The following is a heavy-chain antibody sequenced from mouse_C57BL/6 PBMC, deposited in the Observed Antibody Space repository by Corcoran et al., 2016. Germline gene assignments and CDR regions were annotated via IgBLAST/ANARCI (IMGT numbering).Heavy chain of an antibody. CDR2: IYPGSGNT. V-gene: IGHV1-66*01. D-gene: IGHD2-14*01. Sequence: QVQLQQSGPELVNPGASVKISCKASGYIFSRYYIHWVKQRPGQGLEWIGWIYPGSGNTKYNEKFKGKATLTADTSSSTAYMQLSSLTSEDSAVYYCAREYDWYFDVWGTGTTVTVSS. CDR3: AREYDWYFDV. CDR1: GYIFSRYY. J-gene: IGHJ1*03.